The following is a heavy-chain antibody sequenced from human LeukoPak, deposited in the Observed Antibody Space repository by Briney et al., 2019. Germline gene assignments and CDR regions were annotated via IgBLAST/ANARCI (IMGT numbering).Heavy chain of an antibody. CDR3: ARFRNGGETSRHLGYCSGGSCYSAPYNWFDP. V-gene: IGHV4-59*01. J-gene: IGHJ5*02. Sequence: SETLSLTCAVSGDSISNFYWSWIRQPPGKGLEWIGYIYYSGSTNYNPSLKSRVTISVDTSKNQFSLKLSSVTAADTAVYYCARFRNGGETSRHLGYCSGGSCYSAPYNWFDPWGQGTLVTVSS. CDR2: IYYSGST. D-gene: IGHD2-15*01. CDR1: GDSISNFY.